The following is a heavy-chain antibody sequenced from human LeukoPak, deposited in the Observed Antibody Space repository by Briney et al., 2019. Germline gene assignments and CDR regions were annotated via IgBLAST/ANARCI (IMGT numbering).Heavy chain of an antibody. Sequence: PSETLSLTCIVSGGSISRSSYYWGWFRQPPGKGLEWIGSIYYSGSTYYNPSLKSRVTMSVDTSKNQFSLKLSSVTAADTAVYYCARVNGYNYEAAGPPVWSMDVWGKGTTVTVSS. J-gene: IGHJ6*03. V-gene: IGHV4-39*01. CDR3: ARVNGYNYEAAGPPVWSMDV. CDR1: GGSISRSSYY. D-gene: IGHD5-24*01. CDR2: IYYSGST.